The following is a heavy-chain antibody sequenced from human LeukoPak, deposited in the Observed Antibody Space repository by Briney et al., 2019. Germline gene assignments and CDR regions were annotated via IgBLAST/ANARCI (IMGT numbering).Heavy chain of an antibody. J-gene: IGHJ4*02. CDR2: NNWSGGST. V-gene: IGHV3-20*04. CDR1: GFAFDEHG. Sequence: PGGSLRLSCTASGFAFDEHGMSWVRQVPGKGLEWVSGNNWSGGSTGYADPLRGRFTISRDNAKNSLYLQMDSLRAEDTALYYCARAPITSPFYLDYWGQGTLVTVSS. D-gene: IGHD2-2*01. CDR3: ARAPITSPFYLDY.